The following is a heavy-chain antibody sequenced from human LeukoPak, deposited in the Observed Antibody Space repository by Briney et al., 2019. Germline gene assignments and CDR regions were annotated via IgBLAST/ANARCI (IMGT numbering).Heavy chain of an antibody. V-gene: IGHV3-21*01. CDR3: ARDLHDSSGYYDIPFFDY. CDR2: ISSSSSYI. CDR1: GFTFSSYS. Sequence: GGSLRLSCAASGFTFSSYSMNWVRQAPGKGLEWVSSISSSSSYIYYADSVKGRFTISRDNAKNSLYLQMNSLRAEDTAVYYCARDLHDSSGYYDIPFFDYWGQGTLVTVSS. D-gene: IGHD3-22*01. J-gene: IGHJ4*02.